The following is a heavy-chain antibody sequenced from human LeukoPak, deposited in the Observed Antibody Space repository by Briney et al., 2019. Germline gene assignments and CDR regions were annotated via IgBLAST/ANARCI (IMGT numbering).Heavy chain of an antibody. V-gene: IGHV3-15*01. D-gene: IGHD3-22*01. J-gene: IGHJ5*02. Sequence: GGSLRLSCAASGFTVSSAWMNWVRQTPGTGLEWVGLIKSKTDGGTIDYAAPVKGRFTISRDDSKNTLYLQMNSLKTEDTAVYYCTSGAMLVSWGQGTLVTVSS. CDR3: TSGAMLVS. CDR2: IKSKTDGGTI. CDR1: GFTVSSAW.